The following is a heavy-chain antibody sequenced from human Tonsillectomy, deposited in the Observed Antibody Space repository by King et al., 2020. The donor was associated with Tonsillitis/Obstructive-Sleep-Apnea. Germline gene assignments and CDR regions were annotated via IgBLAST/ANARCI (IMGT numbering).Heavy chain of an antibody. Sequence: VQLQQWGAGLLKPSETLSLTCAVYGGSFSGYYWSWIRQPPGKGLEWIGEINHSGSTNYNPSLKSRVTISVDTSKNQFSLKLSSVTAADTAVYYCAREVTTSAFDIWGQGTMVTVSS. CDR3: AREVTTSAFDI. CDR1: GGSFSGYY. CDR2: INHSGST. D-gene: IGHD4-17*01. J-gene: IGHJ3*02. V-gene: IGHV4-34*01.